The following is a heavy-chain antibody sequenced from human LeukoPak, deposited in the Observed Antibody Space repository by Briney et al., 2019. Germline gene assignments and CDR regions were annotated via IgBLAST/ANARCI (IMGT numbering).Heavy chain of an antibody. CDR1: GYTFTGYY. CDR2: INPNSGGT. D-gene: IGHD3-10*01. J-gene: IGHJ6*03. CDR3: ARAAIYGSGSYYRARNYYYYMDV. Sequence: ASVKVSCKASGYTFTGYYMHWVRQAPGQGLEWMGWINPNSGGTNYAQRFQGRVTMTRNTSISTAYMELSSLRSEDTAVYYCARAAIYGSGSYYRARNYYYYMDVWGKGTTVTISS. V-gene: IGHV1-2*02.